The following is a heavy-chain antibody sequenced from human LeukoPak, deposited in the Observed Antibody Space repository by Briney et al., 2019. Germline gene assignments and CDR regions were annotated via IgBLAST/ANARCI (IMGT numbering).Heavy chain of an antibody. CDR2: IYYSGST. D-gene: IGHD3-22*01. CDR1: GGSISSYY. Sequence: SETLSLTCTVSGGSISSYYWSWIRQPPGKGLEWIGYIYYSGSTNYNPSLKSRVTISVDTSKNQFSLKLSSVTAADTAVYYCARGDYYDSSGYYRRFDPWGQGTLVTVSS. V-gene: IGHV4-59*01. J-gene: IGHJ5*02. CDR3: ARGDYYDSSGYYRRFDP.